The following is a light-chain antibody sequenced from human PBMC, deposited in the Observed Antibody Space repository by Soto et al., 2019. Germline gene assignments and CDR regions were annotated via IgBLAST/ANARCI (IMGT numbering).Light chain of an antibody. CDR2: DVN. CDR3: ASFTRSVTVV. Sequence: QSALTQPASVSGSPGQSITISCAGTSSDVGGYNYVSWYQQHPGKVPRLIISDVNKRPSGVSDRFCGSKSGNTASLTISGLQAEDEADYYCASFTRSVTVVFGGGTKLTVL. J-gene: IGLJ2*01. V-gene: IGLV2-14*03. CDR1: SSDVGGYNY.